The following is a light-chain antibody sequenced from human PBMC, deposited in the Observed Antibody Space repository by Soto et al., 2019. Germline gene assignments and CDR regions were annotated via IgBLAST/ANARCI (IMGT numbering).Light chain of an antibody. Sequence: QSVLTQPASVSGSPGQSITISCTGTSSDVGAYNYVSWFQQHPGKAPKLMIFDVSSRPSGVSDRFSGPKSGNTASLTISWLQAEDEADYYCHSYTSSNTYVFGTGTKVTVL. CDR2: DVS. J-gene: IGLJ1*01. V-gene: IGLV2-14*03. CDR1: SSDVGAYNY. CDR3: HSYTSSNTYV.